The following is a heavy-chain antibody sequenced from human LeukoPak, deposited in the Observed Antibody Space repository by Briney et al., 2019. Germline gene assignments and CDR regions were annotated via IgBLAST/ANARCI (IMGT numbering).Heavy chain of an antibody. V-gene: IGHV3-53*05. Sequence: GGSLRLSCAASGFTVSSNYMSWVRQAPGKGLEWVSVIYSGGITYYADSVKGRFTISRDNSKNTLYLQMNSLRAEDTAVYYCARESTGWCLDYWGQGTLVTVSS. D-gene: IGHD6-19*01. CDR3: ARESTGWCLDY. CDR2: IYSGGIT. CDR1: GFTVSSNY. J-gene: IGHJ4*02.